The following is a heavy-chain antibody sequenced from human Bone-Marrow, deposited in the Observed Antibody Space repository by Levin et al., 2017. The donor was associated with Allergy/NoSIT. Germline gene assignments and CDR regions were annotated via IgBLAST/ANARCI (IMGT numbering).Heavy chain of an antibody. Sequence: SQTLSLTCAVYGGSFSGYYWSWIRQPPGKGLEWIGEINHSGSTNYNPSLKSRVTISVDTSKNQFSLKLSSVTAADTAVYYCAREGSGWFDPWGQGTLVTVSS. D-gene: IGHD3-10*01. J-gene: IGHJ5*02. V-gene: IGHV4-34*01. CDR3: AREGSGWFDP. CDR2: INHSGST. CDR1: GGSFSGYY.